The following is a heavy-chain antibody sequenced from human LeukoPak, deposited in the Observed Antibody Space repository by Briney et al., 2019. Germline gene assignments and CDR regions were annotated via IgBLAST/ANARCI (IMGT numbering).Heavy chain of an antibody. CDR3: AKVVQYRASTGTGLDY. CDR2: IWNDGSYK. J-gene: IGHJ4*02. CDR1: GFTFFNYG. Sequence: GGSLRLSCAASGFTFFNYGMHWVRQAPGKGLDWVAVIWNDGSYKYYADPVKGRFTISRDNPKNTLYLQMNSLRAEDTAIYYCAKVVQYRASTGTGLDYWGQGTLVTVSS. V-gene: IGHV3-33*06. D-gene: IGHD6-13*01.